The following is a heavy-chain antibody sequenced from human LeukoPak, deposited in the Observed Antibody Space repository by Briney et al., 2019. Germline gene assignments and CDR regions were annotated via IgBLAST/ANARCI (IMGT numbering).Heavy chain of an antibody. J-gene: IGHJ4*02. Sequence: PGGSLRLSCAASGFTFNSYEMNWVRQAPGKGLEWVSYISSSGSNIYYADSVKGRFTISRDNAKNSLFLQMNSLRAEDTAVYYCARLYSSSSGRALDYWGQGTLVTVSS. D-gene: IGHD6-6*01. CDR2: ISSSGSNI. CDR3: ARLYSSSSGRALDY. CDR1: GFTFNSYE. V-gene: IGHV3-48*03.